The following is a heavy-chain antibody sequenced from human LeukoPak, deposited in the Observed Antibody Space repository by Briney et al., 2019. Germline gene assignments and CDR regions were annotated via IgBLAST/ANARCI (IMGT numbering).Heavy chain of an antibody. D-gene: IGHD5-18*01. CDR2: ISAYNGNT. V-gene: IGHV1-18*01. J-gene: IGHJ6*03. CDR1: GYTFTSYG. CDR3: ARDLSSAPPKTWIQLWPYYYYMDV. Sequence: GASVKVSCKASGYTFTSYGISWVRQAPGQGLEWMGWISAYNGNTNYAQKLQGRVTMTTDTSTSTAYMELRSLRSDGTAVYYCARDLSSAPPKTWIQLWPYYYYMDVWGKGTTVTVSS.